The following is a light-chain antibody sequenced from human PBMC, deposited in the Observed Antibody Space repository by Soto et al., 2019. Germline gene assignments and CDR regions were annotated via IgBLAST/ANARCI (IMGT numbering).Light chain of an antibody. CDR3: VLYMGSGIVV. CDR1: SGSVSTSYY. Sequence: QTVVTQEPSFSVSPGGTVTLTCGLSSGSVSTSYYPSWYQQTPGQAPRTLIHSTNTRSSGVPDRFSGSILGNKAALIITGAQADDESDYYCVLYMGSGIVVFGGGTKLTVL. J-gene: IGLJ2*01. V-gene: IGLV8-61*01. CDR2: STN.